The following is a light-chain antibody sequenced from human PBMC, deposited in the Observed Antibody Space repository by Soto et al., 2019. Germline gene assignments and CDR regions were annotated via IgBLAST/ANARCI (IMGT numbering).Light chain of an antibody. CDR3: RXYDM. CDR2: KAS. CDR1: RIDSTW. V-gene: IGKV1-5*03. Sequence: DIQMTQSPSTLSGSVVYTFTITCRAIRIDSTWLAWYHQSPGGAPKLLIYKASILESGVPSRFSGSGSGTEFTITITSLQPEDFETYYCRXYDMFGPGTKV. J-gene: IGKJ1*01.